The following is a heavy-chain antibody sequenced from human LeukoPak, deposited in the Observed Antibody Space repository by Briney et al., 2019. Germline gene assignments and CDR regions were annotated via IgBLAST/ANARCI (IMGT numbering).Heavy chain of an antibody. V-gene: IGHV3-48*01. CDR2: ISPTSSFI. Sequence: GGSLRLSCVASRFIFSNYGMNWVRQAPGKGLEWVSYISPTSSFIYYADSVKGRFTISRDNAKKSLYLQMNGLRAEDTAVYFCAREGYTNGWYRNWGQGTLVTVSS. CDR3: AREGYTNGWYRN. D-gene: IGHD6-19*01. J-gene: IGHJ4*02. CDR1: RFIFSNYG.